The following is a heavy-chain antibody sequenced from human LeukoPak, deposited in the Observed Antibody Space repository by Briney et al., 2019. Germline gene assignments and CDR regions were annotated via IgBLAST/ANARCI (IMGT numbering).Heavy chain of an antibody. CDR3: ARGAWYYDSSGYSPFDY. J-gene: IGHJ4*02. CDR2: ISSSSSYI. D-gene: IGHD3-22*01. V-gene: IGHV3-21*01. Sequence: GGSLRLSCAASGFSFNSYWMNWVRQAPGKGLGWVSSISSSSSYIYYADSVKGRFTISRDNAKNSLYLQMNSLRAEDTAVYYCARGAWYYDSSGYSPFDYWGQGTLVTVSS. CDR1: GFSFNSYW.